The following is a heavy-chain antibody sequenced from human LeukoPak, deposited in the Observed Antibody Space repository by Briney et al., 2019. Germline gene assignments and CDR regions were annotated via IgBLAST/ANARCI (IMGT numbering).Heavy chain of an antibody. D-gene: IGHD5-18*01. J-gene: IGHJ4*02. V-gene: IGHV3-23*01. CDR1: GFTFSSYA. CDR3: AQTLGRYSYPGD. Sequence: GGSLRLSCAASGFTFSSYAMSWVRQAPGRGLEWVSAISGSGGSTYYADSVKGRFTISRDNSKNTLYLQMNSLRAEDTAVYYCAQTLGRYSYPGDWGQGTLVTVSS. CDR2: ISGSGGST.